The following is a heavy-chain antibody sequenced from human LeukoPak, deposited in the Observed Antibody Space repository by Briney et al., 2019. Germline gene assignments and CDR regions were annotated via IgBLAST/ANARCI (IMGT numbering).Heavy chain of an antibody. D-gene: IGHD1-26*01. CDR1: GYTFTSYA. J-gene: IGHJ4*02. CDR3: ARGVPVGATTYPDY. CDR2: INAGNGNT. V-gene: IGHV1-3*01. Sequence: GASVKVSCKASGYTFTSYAMHWVRQAPGQRLEWMGWINAGNGNTKYSQKFQGRVTITRDTSASTAYMELSSLRSEDTAVYYCARGVPVGATTYPDYWGQGTLVTVSS.